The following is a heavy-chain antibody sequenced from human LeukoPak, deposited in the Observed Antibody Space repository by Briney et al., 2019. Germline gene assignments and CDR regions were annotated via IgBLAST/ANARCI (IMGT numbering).Heavy chain of an antibody. Sequence: ASVKVSCKASGYTFTSYGISWVRQAPGQGVAWMGWISTCNGNTNYAQKLQGRVNMTTDTSTSTAYMELRSLRSDDTAVYYCARDTVEMATTSNPDYWGQGTLVTVSS. J-gene: IGHJ4*02. CDR2: ISTCNGNT. V-gene: IGHV1-18*01. D-gene: IGHD5-24*01. CDR3: ARDTVEMATTSNPDY. CDR1: GYTFTSYG.